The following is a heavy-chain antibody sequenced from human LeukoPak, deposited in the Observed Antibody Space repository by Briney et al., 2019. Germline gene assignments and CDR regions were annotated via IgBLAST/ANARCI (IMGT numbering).Heavy chain of an antibody. J-gene: IGHJ5*02. V-gene: IGHV3-7*01. Sequence: GGSLRLSCAASGFTFRSYWMSWVRQAPGKGLEGVANMKLDGSEEYYVDSVKGRLTISSDNAKNSLYLQMNSLRVDDTAVYYCARWARYCSSGSCYSWFDPWGQGTLVTVSS. D-gene: IGHD2-15*01. CDR3: ARWARYCSSGSCYSWFDP. CDR2: MKLDGSEE. CDR1: GFTFRSYW.